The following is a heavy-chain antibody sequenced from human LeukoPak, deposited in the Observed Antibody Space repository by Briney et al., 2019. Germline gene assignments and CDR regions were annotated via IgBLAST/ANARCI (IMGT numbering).Heavy chain of an antibody. J-gene: IGHJ4*02. V-gene: IGHV4-61*01. CDR3: ARVGWGPTH. Sequence: SETLSLTCTVSGGSVSSGSYFWSWIRQPPGKGLEWIGYFYYTGTTDYNPSLKSRVTISVDTSKNQFSLKLNSVAAADTAVYYCARVGWGPTHLGQGTWSPSPQ. CDR2: FYYTGTT. D-gene: IGHD1-26*01. CDR1: GGSVSSGSYF.